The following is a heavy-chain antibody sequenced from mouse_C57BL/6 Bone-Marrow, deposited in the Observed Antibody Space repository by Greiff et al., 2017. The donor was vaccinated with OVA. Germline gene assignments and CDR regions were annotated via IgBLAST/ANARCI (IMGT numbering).Heavy chain of an antibody. CDR2: ISDGGSYT. J-gene: IGHJ2*01. CDR3: ARDRGGVHFDY. Sequence: DVQLQESGGGLVKPGGSLKLSCAASGFTFSSYAMSWVRQTPEKRLEWVATISDGGSYTYYPDNVKGRFTISRDNAKNNLYLQMSHLKSEDTAMYYCARDRGGVHFDYWGQGTTLTVSS. V-gene: IGHV5-4*01. CDR1: GFTFSSYA.